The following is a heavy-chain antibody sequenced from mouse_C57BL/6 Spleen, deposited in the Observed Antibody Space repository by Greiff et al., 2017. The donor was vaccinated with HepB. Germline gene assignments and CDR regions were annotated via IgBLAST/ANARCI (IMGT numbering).Heavy chain of an antibody. V-gene: IGHV5-9*01. CDR3: ARLGYYFDY. CDR1: GFTFSSYT. Sequence: EVKLMESGGGLVKPGGSLKLSCAASGFTFSSYTMSWVRQTPEKRLEWVATISGGGGNTYYPDSVKGRFTLSRDNAKNTLYLQMSSLRSEDTALYYCARLGYYFDYWGQGTTLTVSS. D-gene: IGHD3-3*01. J-gene: IGHJ2*01. CDR2: ISGGGGNT.